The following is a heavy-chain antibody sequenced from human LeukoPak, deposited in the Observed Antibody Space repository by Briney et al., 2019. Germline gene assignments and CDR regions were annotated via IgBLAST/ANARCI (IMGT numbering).Heavy chain of an antibody. CDR3: AKVLRRVVVAATRSDY. Sequence: PGGSLRLSCAASGFTFSNYAMSWVRQAPGKGLEWVSGISGSGGSTYYADSVKGRFTISRDNSKNTLYLQMNSLRAEDTAVYYCAKVLRRVVVAATRSDYWGQGTLVTVSS. CDR2: ISGSGGST. J-gene: IGHJ4*02. D-gene: IGHD2-15*01. CDR1: GFTFSNYA. V-gene: IGHV3-23*01.